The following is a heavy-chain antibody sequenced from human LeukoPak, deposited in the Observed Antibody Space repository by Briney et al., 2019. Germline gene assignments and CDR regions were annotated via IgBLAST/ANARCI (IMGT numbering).Heavy chain of an antibody. CDR2: ISGSGGST. CDR1: GFTFSSYA. D-gene: IGHD3-22*01. V-gene: IGHV3-23*01. CDR3: GGIRTSMISSGHFDY. Sequence: GGSLRLSCAASGFTFSSYAMSWVRQAPGKGLEWVSAISGSGGSTYYADSVKGRFTISRDNSKNTVFLGMTGLRGDDTAVYYCGGIRTSMISSGHFDYWGQGVLVTVSS. J-gene: IGHJ4*02.